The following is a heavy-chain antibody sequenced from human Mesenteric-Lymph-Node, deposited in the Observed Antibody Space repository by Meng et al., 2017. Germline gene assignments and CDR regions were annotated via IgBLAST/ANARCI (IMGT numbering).Heavy chain of an antibody. J-gene: IGHJ6*02. CDR2: ISYDGSNK. D-gene: IGHD1-26*01. V-gene: IGHV3-30*04. CDR3: AREMGAIPFGMDV. Sequence: GESLKISCAASGFTFSSYAMHWVRQAPGKGLEWVAVISYDGSNKYYADSVKGRFTISRDNSKNTLYLQMNSLRAEDTAVYYGAREMGAIPFGMDVWGQGTPVTVSS. CDR1: GFTFSSYA.